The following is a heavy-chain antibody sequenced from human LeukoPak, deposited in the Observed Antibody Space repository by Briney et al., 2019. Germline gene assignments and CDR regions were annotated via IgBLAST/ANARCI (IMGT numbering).Heavy chain of an antibody. V-gene: IGHV3-23*01. D-gene: IGHD1-1*01. CDR2: TSVSGGST. J-gene: IGHJ3*02. CDR1: TFTFSSYA. CDR3: AKDNDGWNADAFDI. Sequence: AGSLRRSCAASTFTFSSYAMSWDRPAPGKGREWVSATSVSGGSTYYADSVKGRFTISRDNSKNTLYLQMNSLRAEDTAVYYCAKDNDGWNADAFDIWGQGTMVTVSS.